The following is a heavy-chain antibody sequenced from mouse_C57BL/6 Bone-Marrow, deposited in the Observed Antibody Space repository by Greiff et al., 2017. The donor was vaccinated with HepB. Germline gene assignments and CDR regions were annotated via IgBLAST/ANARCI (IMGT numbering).Heavy chain of an antibody. J-gene: IGHJ2*01. Sequence: QVQLKQSGAELVRPGTSVKVSCKASGYAFTNYLIEWVKQRPGQGLEWIGVINPGSGGTNYNEKFKGKATLTADKSSSTAYMQLSSLTSEDSAVYFCARHYGNYVFDYWGQGTTLTVSS. D-gene: IGHD2-1*01. V-gene: IGHV1-54*01. CDR3: ARHYGNYVFDY. CDR1: GYAFTNYL. CDR2: INPGSGGT.